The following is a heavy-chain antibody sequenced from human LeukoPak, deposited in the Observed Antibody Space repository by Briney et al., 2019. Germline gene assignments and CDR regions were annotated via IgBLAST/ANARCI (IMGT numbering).Heavy chain of an antibody. CDR2: IYSRGST. CDR1: GFTVSSNY. D-gene: IGHD6-19*01. J-gene: IGHJ4*02. V-gene: IGHV3-53*01. CDR3: ARGGNSSGCHY. Sequence: GGSLRLSCAASGFTVSSNYTSWVRQAPGKGLEWGSDIYSRGSTYYADSVKGRFTISRDNSKNTLYLQMNSMRAEDTAVYYCARGGNSSGCHYWGQGTLVTVSS.